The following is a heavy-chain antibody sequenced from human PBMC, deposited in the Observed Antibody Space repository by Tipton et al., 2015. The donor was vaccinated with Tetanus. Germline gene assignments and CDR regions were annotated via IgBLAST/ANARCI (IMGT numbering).Heavy chain of an antibody. CDR2: IYYSGST. J-gene: IGHJ5*02. CDR3: ARQVVVVVAATYGWFDP. CDR1: GGSISSSSYY. Sequence: TLSLTCTVSGGSISSSSYYWGWIRQPPGKGLEWIGTIYYSGSTYYNPSLKSRVTISVDTSKNQFSLKLSSVTAADTAVYYCARQVVVVVAATYGWFDPWGQGTPVTVSS. V-gene: IGHV4-39*01. D-gene: IGHD2-15*01.